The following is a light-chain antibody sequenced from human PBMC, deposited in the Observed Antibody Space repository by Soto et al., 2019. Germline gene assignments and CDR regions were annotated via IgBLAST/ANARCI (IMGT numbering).Light chain of an antibody. CDR3: QQYNRSPWT. J-gene: IGKJ1*01. CDR2: KAS. V-gene: IGKV1-5*03. CDR1: QTISSW. Sequence: PLIPSPSTPAASIGDIATITCRASQTISSWLAWYQQKPGRAPKLLIYKASILESGVPSRFSGTGSGTEFTLTIISLQPDDFATYYCQQYNRSPWTFGQGTKVDI.